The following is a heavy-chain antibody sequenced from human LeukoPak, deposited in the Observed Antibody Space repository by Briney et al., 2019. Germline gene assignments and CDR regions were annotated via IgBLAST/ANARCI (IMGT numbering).Heavy chain of an antibody. CDR3: ARPTDGYNYGPLEY. Sequence: SVTVSCKASGATFSRSAVAWVRQAPGQGLEWMGGTIPIFGTPNYPQKFQGRVTIAADESTNTAYMELTNLSSDDTAVYFCARPTDGYNYGPLEYWGRGTLVTVSS. CDR1: GATFSRSA. D-gene: IGHD5-24*01. J-gene: IGHJ4*02. V-gene: IGHV1-69*13. CDR2: TIPIFGTP.